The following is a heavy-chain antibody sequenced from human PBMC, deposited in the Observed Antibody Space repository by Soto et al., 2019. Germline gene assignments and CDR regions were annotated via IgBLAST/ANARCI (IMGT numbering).Heavy chain of an antibody. CDR3: TRQSETYYDSSGYYFDY. CDR1: GYSFTNSW. J-gene: IGHJ4*02. V-gene: IGHV5-10-1*01. CDR2: IDPRDSYA. Sequence: HGESLKISCKGSGYSFTNSWINWVRQMPGKGLEWMGRIDPRDSYANYSPSFQGHVTISADKSISTAYLQWSSLKASDTAMYYCTRQSETYYDSSGYYFDYWGQGTLVTV. D-gene: IGHD3-22*01.